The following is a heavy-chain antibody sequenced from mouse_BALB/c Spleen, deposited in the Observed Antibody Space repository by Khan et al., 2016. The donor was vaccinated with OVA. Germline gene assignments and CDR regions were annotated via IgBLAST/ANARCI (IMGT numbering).Heavy chain of an antibody. CDR1: GYTFTTAG. J-gene: IGHJ4*01. V-gene: IGHV9-4*02. CDR2: INTHSGVP. D-gene: IGHD2-5*01. CDR3: GRGEATYYRNGASATKN. Sequence: QVQLKESGPELKKPGETVRISCKASGYTFTTAGIQWVQKLPGKGLKWIGWINTHSGVPKYAEDFKGRFAFSLEISVNTAYLQITNLKNEDTATYFCGRGEATYYRNGASATKNWGQGTSVTVSS.